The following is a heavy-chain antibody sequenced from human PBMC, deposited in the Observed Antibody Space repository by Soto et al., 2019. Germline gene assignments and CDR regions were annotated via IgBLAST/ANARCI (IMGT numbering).Heavy chain of an antibody. J-gene: IGHJ6*02. CDR2: IYYSGST. CDR3: ARDHYVYDILTGYGYYYGMDV. CDR1: GGSISSGDYY. V-gene: IGHV4-30-4*01. D-gene: IGHD3-9*01. Sequence: QVQLQESSTGLVKPSQTLSLTCTVSGGSISSGDYYWSWIRQPPGKGLEWIGYIYYSGSTYYNPSLKSRVTISVDTSKNHFSLKLSSVTAADTAVYYCARDHYVYDILTGYGYYYGMDVWGQGTTVTVSS.